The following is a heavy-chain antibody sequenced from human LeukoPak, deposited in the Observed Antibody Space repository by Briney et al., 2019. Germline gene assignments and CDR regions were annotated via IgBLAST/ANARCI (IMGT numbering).Heavy chain of an antibody. V-gene: IGHV4-59*08. CDR1: GGSISSYY. CDR2: IYYTGAT. CDR3: ASPPGIGVYYVDA. J-gene: IGHJ5*02. Sequence: SETLSLTCTVSGGSISSYYWSWIRLPPGKGLEWIGYIYYTGATYYNPSLKSRVTISLDTSKNQFSLTLSSVTAADTPVYYCASPPGIGVYYVDAWAQGTLVTVSS. D-gene: IGHD1-26*01.